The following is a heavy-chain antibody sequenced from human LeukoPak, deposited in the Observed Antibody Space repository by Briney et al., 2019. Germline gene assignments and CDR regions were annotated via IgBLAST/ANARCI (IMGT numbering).Heavy chain of an antibody. Sequence: SETLSLTCTVSGGSISSSSYYWGWIRQPPGKGLEWIGCIYYSGSTYYNPSLKSRVTISVDTSKNQFSLKLSSVTAADTAVYYCARNGYYYDSSGYYRDAFDIWGQGTMVTVSS. V-gene: IGHV4-39*07. J-gene: IGHJ3*02. D-gene: IGHD3-22*01. CDR3: ARNGYYYDSSGYYRDAFDI. CDR2: IYYSGST. CDR1: GGSISSSSYY.